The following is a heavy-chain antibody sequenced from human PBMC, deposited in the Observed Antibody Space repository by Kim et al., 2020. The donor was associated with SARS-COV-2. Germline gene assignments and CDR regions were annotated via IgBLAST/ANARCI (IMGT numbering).Heavy chain of an antibody. Sequence: SETLSLTCTVSGGSISSSSYYWGWIRQPPGKGLEWIGSIYYSGSTYYNPSLKSRVTISVDTSKNQFSLKLSSVTAADTAVYYCAREAAYCSGGSCYLGGMDVWGQGTTVTVSS. J-gene: IGHJ6*02. D-gene: IGHD2-15*01. V-gene: IGHV4-39*02. CDR1: GGSISSSSYY. CDR3: AREAAYCSGGSCYLGGMDV. CDR2: IYYSGST.